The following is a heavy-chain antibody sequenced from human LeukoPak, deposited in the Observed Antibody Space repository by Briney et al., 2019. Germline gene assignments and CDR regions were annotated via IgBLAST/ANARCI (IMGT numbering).Heavy chain of an antibody. Sequence: GGSLRLSCAASGFTFSSYAMSWVRQAPGKGLEWVSSISGSGGRTHYADSVRGRFTISRDNSKNTLYLQMDSLRAEDTAVYYCVQDWAWGAFGSWGQGTLVTVSS. V-gene: IGHV3-23*01. CDR2: ISGSGGRT. CDR3: VQDWAWGAFGS. CDR1: GFTFSSYA. D-gene: IGHD7-27*01. J-gene: IGHJ4*02.